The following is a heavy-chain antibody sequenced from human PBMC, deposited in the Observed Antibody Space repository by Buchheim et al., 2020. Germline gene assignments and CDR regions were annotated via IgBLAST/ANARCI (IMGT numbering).Heavy chain of an antibody. CDR1: GGSISSSSYY. Sequence: QLQLQESGPGLVKPSETLSLTCTVSGGSISSSSYYWGWIRQPPGKGLEWIGSIYYSGCTYYNPSLKSRVTISVAQSKNHVSLKLSSVTAADTAVYYCARDKIEDDVWSGYSPYGMDVWGQGTT. CDR2: IYYSGCT. V-gene: IGHV4-39*07. CDR3: ARDKIEDDVWSGYSPYGMDV. D-gene: IGHD3-3*01. J-gene: IGHJ6*02.